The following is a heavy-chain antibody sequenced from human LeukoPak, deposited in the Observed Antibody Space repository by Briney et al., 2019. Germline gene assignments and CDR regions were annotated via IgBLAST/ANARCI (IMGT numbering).Heavy chain of an antibody. D-gene: IGHD6-19*01. V-gene: IGHV3-23*01. CDR2: ISGSGGST. J-gene: IGHJ5*02. Sequence: PGGSLRLSCAASGFTFSSYAMSWVRQAPGEGLEWVSAISGSGGSTYYADSVKGRFTISRDNSKNTLYLQMNSLRAEDTAVYYCAKSGQWLVQFSWFDPWGQGTLVTVSS. CDR1: GFTFSSYA. CDR3: AKSGQWLVQFSWFDP.